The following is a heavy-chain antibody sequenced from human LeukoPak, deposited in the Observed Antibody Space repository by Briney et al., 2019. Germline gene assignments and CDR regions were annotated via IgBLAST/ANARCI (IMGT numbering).Heavy chain of an antibody. CDR2: INPSGGST. CDR1: GYTFTSYY. CDR3: ARGGRIVATITPHPLD. J-gene: IGHJ4*02. V-gene: IGHV1-46*01. D-gene: IGHD5-12*01. Sequence: ASVKVSCKASGYTFTSYYMHWVRQAPGQGLEWMGIINPSGGSTSYAQKFQGRVTMTRDMSTSTVYMELSSLRSEDTAVYYCARGGRIVATITPHPLDWGQGTLVTVSS.